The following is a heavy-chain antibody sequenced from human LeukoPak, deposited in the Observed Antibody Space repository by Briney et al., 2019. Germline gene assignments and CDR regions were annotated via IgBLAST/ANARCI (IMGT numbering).Heavy chain of an antibody. D-gene: IGHD4-11*01. J-gene: IGHJ4*02. CDR2: IYYSGRA. V-gene: IGHV4-59*01. CDR3: ARGFYSPHF. CDR1: GGSISSDY. Sequence: SETLSLTCTVSGGSISSDYWSWIRQPPGKGLEWIGYIYYSGRAYYNPSLKSRITISVDTSKNQFSLKLSSVTAADTAVYYCARGFYSPHFWGQGTLVSVSS.